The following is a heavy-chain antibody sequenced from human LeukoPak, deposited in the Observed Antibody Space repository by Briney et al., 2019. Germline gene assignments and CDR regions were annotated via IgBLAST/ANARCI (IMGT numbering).Heavy chain of an antibody. Sequence: GGSLRLSCAASGFTFSDYYMSWIRQAPGKGLEWISYISGSGTNIYYADSMRGRFTISRDNAKNSLYLQMNGLRAEDTAVYYCARTGDRGGFGYWGQGTLVTVSS. CDR3: ARTGDRGGFGY. CDR1: GFTFSDYY. CDR2: ISGSGTNI. D-gene: IGHD7-27*01. J-gene: IGHJ4*02. V-gene: IGHV3-11*01.